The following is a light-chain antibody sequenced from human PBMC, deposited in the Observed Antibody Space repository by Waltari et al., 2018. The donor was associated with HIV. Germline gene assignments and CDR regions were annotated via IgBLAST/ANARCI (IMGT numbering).Light chain of an antibody. J-gene: IGKJ1*01. V-gene: IGKV3-20*01. Sequence: EIVLTQSPDTLSLSPGQRATLSCRASQAIRSSYLVWYQQKPGQAPRLLINGSSSSATCIPDRLSGSGSGTDFTLTISRLEPEDFAVYYCQQYATSPRTFGQGTKVEI. CDR3: QQYATSPRT. CDR2: GSS. CDR1: QAIRSSY.